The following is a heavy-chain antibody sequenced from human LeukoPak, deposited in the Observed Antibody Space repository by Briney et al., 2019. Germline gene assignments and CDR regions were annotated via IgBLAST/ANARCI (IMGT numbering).Heavy chain of an antibody. V-gene: IGHV3-23*01. D-gene: IGHD2-15*01. CDR1: GFSLRNYG. CDR2: VSGSGHKT. Sequence: PGGSLRLSCAASGFSLRNYGMSWVRPSPGKGLQWVAAVSGSGHKTFYAESVRGRFIISRDDATTTLFLQMNSLGIDDSAIYYCSKDSKHCSSTFCHLDYFQYWGQGVLVTVSS. CDR3: SKDSKHCSSTFCHLDYFQY. J-gene: IGHJ4*02.